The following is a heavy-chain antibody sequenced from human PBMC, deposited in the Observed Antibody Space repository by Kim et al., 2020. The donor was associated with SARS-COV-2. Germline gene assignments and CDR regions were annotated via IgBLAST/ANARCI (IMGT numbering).Heavy chain of an antibody. Sequence: SVKVSCKASGGTFSSYAISWVRQAPGQGLEWMGGIIPIFGTANYAQKFQGRVTITADESTSTAYMELSSLRSEDTAVYYCARDEPRGYDPLDYYYGMDVWGQGTTVTVSS. CDR3: ARDEPRGYDPLDYYYGMDV. D-gene: IGHD5-12*01. CDR2: IIPIFGTA. CDR1: GGTFSSYA. V-gene: IGHV1-69*13. J-gene: IGHJ6*02.